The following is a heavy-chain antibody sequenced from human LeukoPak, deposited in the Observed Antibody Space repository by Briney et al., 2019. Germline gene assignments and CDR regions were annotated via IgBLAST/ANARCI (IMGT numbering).Heavy chain of an antibody. D-gene: IGHD4-11*01. CDR1: GGSFSGYY. CDR3: ARGDYSMDFDY. CDR2: INHSGST. Sequence: ASETLSLTCAVYGGSFSGYYWSWIRQPPGKGLEWIGEINHSGSTNYNPSLKSRVTISVDTSKNQFSLKLSSVTAADTAVYYCARGDYSMDFDYWGQGTLVTVSS. J-gene: IGHJ4*02. V-gene: IGHV4-34*01.